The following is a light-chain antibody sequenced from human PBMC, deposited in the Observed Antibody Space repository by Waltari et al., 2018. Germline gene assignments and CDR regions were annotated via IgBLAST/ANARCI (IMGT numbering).Light chain of an antibody. Sequence: DIQMTQSPSTLSASVGDSVTFSCRASQGISKWLAWYQQKPGKAPKLLIYKASTLESGVPSRFSGSGSGTEFTLTISSLQPEDFATYYCQQYNSYSLLSFGGGTKVEIK. CDR1: QGISKW. V-gene: IGKV1-5*03. CDR2: KAS. J-gene: IGKJ4*01. CDR3: QQYNSYSLLS.